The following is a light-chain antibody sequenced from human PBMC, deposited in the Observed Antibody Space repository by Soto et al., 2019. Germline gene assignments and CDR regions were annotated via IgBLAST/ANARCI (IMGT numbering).Light chain of an antibody. J-gene: IGKJ1*01. CDR3: QQYDTYPWT. Sequence: DIQMTQSPSTLSASVGDRVTITCRASQSISSWLAWYQQKPGKAPNLLIFKASTLASGVPSRFSGSGSGTEFTLTISSLQPDDFVTYYYQQYDTYPWTFGQGTKGEIK. V-gene: IGKV1-5*03. CDR2: KAS. CDR1: QSISSW.